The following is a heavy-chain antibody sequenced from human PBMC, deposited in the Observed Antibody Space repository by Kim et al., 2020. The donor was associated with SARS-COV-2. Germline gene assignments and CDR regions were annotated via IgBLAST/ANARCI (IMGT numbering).Heavy chain of an antibody. V-gene: IGHV1-18*01. CDR3: ARVVRVQGSMGWFDP. Sequence: ASVKVSCKASGYTFTSYGISWVRQAPGQGLEGMGWISAYNGNTNYAQKLQGRVTMTTDTSTRTAYMELRSLRSDDTAGYYFARVVRVQGSMGWFDPWGQGPLVTVSS. CDR1: GYTFTSYG. D-gene: IGHD3-10*01. J-gene: IGHJ5*02. CDR2: ISAYNGNT.